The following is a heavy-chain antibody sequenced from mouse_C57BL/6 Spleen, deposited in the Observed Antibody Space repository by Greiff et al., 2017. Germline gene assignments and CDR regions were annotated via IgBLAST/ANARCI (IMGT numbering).Heavy chain of an antibody. Sequence: QVQLQQPGAELVKPGASVKLSCKASGYTFTSYWMHWVKQRPGQGLEWIGMIHPNSGSTNYNEKFKSKATLTVDKSSSTAYMQLSSLTSEDSAVYYCASLYYGNYEAMDYWSQGTSVTVTS. D-gene: IGHD2-1*01. J-gene: IGHJ4*01. V-gene: IGHV1-64*01. CDR2: IHPNSGST. CDR1: GYTFTSYW. CDR3: ASLYYGNYEAMDY.